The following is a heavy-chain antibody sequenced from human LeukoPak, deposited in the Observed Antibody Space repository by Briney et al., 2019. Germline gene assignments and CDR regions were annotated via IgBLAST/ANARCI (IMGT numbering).Heavy chain of an antibody. CDR2: INWNGGST. CDR3: ARVDSSSWAS. Sequence: GGSLRLSCAASGFTFDDYGMSWVRQAPGKELEWVSGINWNGGSTGYADSVRGRLTISRGNAKNSLYLQMNSLRAEDTALYYCARVDSSSWASWGQGTLVTVSS. CDR1: GFTFDDYG. D-gene: IGHD6-13*01. V-gene: IGHV3-20*04. J-gene: IGHJ4*02.